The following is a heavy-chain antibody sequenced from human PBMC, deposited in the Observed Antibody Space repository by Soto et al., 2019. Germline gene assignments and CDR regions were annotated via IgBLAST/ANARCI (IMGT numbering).Heavy chain of an antibody. V-gene: IGHV3-21*01. CDR3: ARDSSSWLYYFDY. Sequence: EVPLVESGGGLVKPGGSLRLSCAASGFTFSSYSMNWVRQAPGKGLEWVSSISSSSSYIYYADSVKGRFTISRDNAKNSLYLQMNSLRAEDTAVYYCARDSSSWLYYFDYWGQGTLVTVSS. CDR1: GFTFSSYS. J-gene: IGHJ4*02. CDR2: ISSSSSYI. D-gene: IGHD6-13*01.